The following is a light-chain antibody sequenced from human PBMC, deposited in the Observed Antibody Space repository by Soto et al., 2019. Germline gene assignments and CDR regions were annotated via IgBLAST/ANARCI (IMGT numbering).Light chain of an antibody. J-gene: IGKJ1*01. CDR1: QSVSGSY. V-gene: IGKV3-20*01. CDR3: QQYGSSPQT. Sequence: EIVLTQSPGTLSLSPGERATLSCRASQSVSGSYLACYQQKPGQAPRLLIYDTSSRATGIPDRFSGSGSGTDFTLTISRLEPEDFAVYYCQQYGSSPQTFGQGTKLEIK. CDR2: DTS.